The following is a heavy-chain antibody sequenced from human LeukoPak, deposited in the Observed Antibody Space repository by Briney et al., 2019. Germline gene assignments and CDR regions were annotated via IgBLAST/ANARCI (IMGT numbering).Heavy chain of an antibody. D-gene: IGHD1-14*01. CDR2: ISHDGSNK. V-gene: IGHV3-30-3*01. CDR3: ASNPAPYYYYMDV. CDR1: GFTFSNYA. Sequence: GGSLRLSCAASGFTFSNYAMHWVRQAPGKGLEWVALISHDGSNKYYADSVKGRFTISRDNSKNTLYLQMNSLRAEDTAVYYCASNPAPYYYYMDVWGKGTTVTVSS. J-gene: IGHJ6*03.